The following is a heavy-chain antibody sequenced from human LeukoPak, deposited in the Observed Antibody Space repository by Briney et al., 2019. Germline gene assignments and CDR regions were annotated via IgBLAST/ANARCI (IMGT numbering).Heavy chain of an antibody. CDR1: GGTFSSYA. CDR3: AREFAKGHGDY. J-gene: IGHJ4*02. V-gene: IGHV1-69*04. CDR2: IIPILGIA. Sequence: SVKVSCKASGGTFSSYAISWVRQAPGQGLEWMGRIIPILGIANYAQKFQGRVTITADKSTSTAYMELSSLRSEDTAVYYCAREFAKGHGDYWGQGTLVTVSS. D-gene: IGHD2-21*01.